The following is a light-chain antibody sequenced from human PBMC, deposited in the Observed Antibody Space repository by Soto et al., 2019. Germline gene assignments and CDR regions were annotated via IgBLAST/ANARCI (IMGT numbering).Light chain of an antibody. V-gene: IGLV2-23*02. J-gene: IGLJ1*01. CDR3: CSYAGRTTYV. CDR2: EVS. CDR1: SSDVGSYNL. Sequence: QSVLTQPASVSGSPGQSITISCTGTSSDVGSYNLVSWYQQHPGKAPKVMIYEVSKRPSGVPNRFSGSKSGYTASLTISGLQAEDEADYYCCSYAGRTTYVFGTGTKVTVL.